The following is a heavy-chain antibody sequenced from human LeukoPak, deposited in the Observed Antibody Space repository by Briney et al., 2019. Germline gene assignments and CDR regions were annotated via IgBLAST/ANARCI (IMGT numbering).Heavy chain of an antibody. J-gene: IGHJ4*02. V-gene: IGHV3-23*01. CDR2: ISASGGDT. CDR1: GFPFSSYA. D-gene: IGHD6-13*01. CDR3: AKEGEQRTSSRWYGIDY. Sequence: GGTLSLSCAAPGFPFSSYAMSWVRQAPGKGLNWVSAISASGGDTSYGGSVRGRFTISRDNSKNTLYLQMNSLGAEDTAVYYCAKEGEQRTSSRWYGIDYWGQGTLVTVSS.